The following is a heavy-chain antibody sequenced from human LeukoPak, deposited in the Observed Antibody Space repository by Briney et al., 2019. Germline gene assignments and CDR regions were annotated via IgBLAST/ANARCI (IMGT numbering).Heavy chain of an antibody. CDR1: GFTFSGSA. J-gene: IGHJ4*02. D-gene: IGHD3-10*01. V-gene: IGHV3-33*08. CDR2: IWYDGSYK. CDR3: ARDYGSGIDC. Sequence: GGSLKLSCAASGFTFSGSAMYWVRQAPGKGLEWVAIIWYDGSYKYYADSVKGRFTISRDNSKNTLDLQMNSLRAEDTAVYYCARDYGSGIDCWGQGTLVTVSS.